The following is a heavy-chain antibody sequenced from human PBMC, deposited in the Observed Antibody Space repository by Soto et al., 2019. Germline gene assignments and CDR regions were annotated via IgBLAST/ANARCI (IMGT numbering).Heavy chain of an antibody. J-gene: IGHJ6*02. V-gene: IGHV6-1*01. CDR3: ARDQGYSYGDYYYYYYGMDV. Sequence: SQTLSLSCAISGDSVSSNSPAWNWIRQPPSRGLEWLGRTYYRSKWYNDYAVSVKSRITINPDTSKNQFSLQLNSVTPEDTAVYYCARDQGYSYGDYYYYYYGMDVWGQGTTVTVSS. CDR1: GDSVSSNSPA. CDR2: TYYRSKWYN. D-gene: IGHD5-18*01.